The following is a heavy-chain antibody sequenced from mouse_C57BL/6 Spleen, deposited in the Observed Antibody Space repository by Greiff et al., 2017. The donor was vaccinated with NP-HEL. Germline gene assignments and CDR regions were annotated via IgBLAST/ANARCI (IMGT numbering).Heavy chain of an antibody. CDR2: IDPETGGT. CDR3: TREGRYYYGSSRNFDG. Sequence: QVQLQQSGAELVRPGASVTLSCKASGYTFTDYEMHWVKQTPVHGLEWIGAIDPETGGTAYNQKFKGKAILTADKSSSTAYMELRSLTSEDSAVYYCTREGRYYYGSSRNFDGWGTGTTVTVSS. J-gene: IGHJ1*03. CDR1: GYTFTDYE. D-gene: IGHD1-1*01. V-gene: IGHV1-15*01.